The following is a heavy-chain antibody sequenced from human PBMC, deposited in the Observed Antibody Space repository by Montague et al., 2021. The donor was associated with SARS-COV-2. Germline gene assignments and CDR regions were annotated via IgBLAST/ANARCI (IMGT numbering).Heavy chain of an antibody. J-gene: IGHJ6*02. D-gene: IGHD3-10*01. CDR2: INHSGST. CDR1: GGSFSGYY. CDR3: ARVRYYGSGTSLGMDV. Sequence: SETLSLTCAVYGGSFSGYYWSWIRQPPGKGLEWIGEINHSGSTNYNPSLKSRVSISVDTSKNQFSLELSSVTAADTAVYYCARVRYYGSGTSLGMDVWAKGPRSPSP. V-gene: IGHV4-34*01.